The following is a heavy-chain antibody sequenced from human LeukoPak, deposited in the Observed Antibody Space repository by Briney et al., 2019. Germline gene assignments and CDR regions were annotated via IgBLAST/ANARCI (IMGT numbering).Heavy chain of an antibody. D-gene: IGHD6-19*01. CDR2: IYPGDSDT. J-gene: IGHJ4*02. V-gene: IGHV5-51*01. CDR3: ARQTPTGYSSGWYFDY. Sequence: GESLKISCQGSGYIFTSYWISWVRQMPGKGLEWMGIIYPGDSDTRYSPSFQGQVTISAAKSISTAYLQWSSLKASDTAMYYCARQTPTGYSSGWYFDYWGQGTLVTVSS. CDR1: GYIFTSYW.